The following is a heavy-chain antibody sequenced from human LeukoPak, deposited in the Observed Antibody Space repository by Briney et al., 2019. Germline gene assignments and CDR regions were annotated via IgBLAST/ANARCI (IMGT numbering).Heavy chain of an antibody. V-gene: IGHV3-33*08. Sequence: PGGSLRLSCAASGFTFSSYSMNWVRQAPGKGLERVAVIWYDGSNKYYADSVKGRFTISRDNSKNTLYLQMNSLRAEDTAVYYCAKGGTSGSDYDFWSGYPNTYFDYWGQGTLVTVSS. CDR2: IWYDGSNK. J-gene: IGHJ4*02. CDR1: GFTFSSYS. D-gene: IGHD3-3*01. CDR3: AKGGTSGSDYDFWSGYPNTYFDY.